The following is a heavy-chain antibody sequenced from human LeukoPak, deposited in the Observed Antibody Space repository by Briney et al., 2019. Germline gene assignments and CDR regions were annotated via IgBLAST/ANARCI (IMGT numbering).Heavy chain of an antibody. J-gene: IGHJ4*02. CDR3: AKERQSGDYFTSDY. Sequence: PGGSLRLSCAASGFPFSSYTLSWVRQAPGKGLEWVSATSGSSPATYYSGSVKGRFTISRDNSKNTLYLQMNSLRAEDTAIYYCAKERQSGDYFTSDYWGPGTLVTVSS. CDR2: TSGSSPAT. D-gene: IGHD4-17*01. CDR1: GFPFSSYT. V-gene: IGHV3-23*01.